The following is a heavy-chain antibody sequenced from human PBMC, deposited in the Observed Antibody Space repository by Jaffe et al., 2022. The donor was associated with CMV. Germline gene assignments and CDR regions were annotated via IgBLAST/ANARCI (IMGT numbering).Heavy chain of an antibody. J-gene: IGHJ4*02. CDR2: IYYSGST. V-gene: IGHV4-39*01. CDR1: GGSISSSSYY. CDR3: ARLEDYGGNSIPY. Sequence: QLQLQESGPGLVKPSETLSLTCTVSGGSISSSSYYWGWIRQPPGKGLEWIGSIYYSGSTYYNPSLKSRVTISVDTSKNQFSLKLSSVTAADTAVYYCARLEDYGGNSIPYWGQGTLVTVSS. D-gene: IGHD4-17*01.